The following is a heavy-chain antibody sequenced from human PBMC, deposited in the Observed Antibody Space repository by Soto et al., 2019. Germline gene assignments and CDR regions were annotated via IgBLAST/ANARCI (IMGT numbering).Heavy chain of an antibody. CDR3: ARFSYDYGDYDAFDI. J-gene: IGHJ3*02. CDR1: GGSFSGYY. Sequence: QVQLQQWGAGLLKPSETLSLTCAVYGGSFSGYYWSWIRQPPGKGLEWIGEINHSGSTNYNPSPKSRVTISVDTSKIQFSLKLSSVTAADTAVYYCARFSYDYGDYDAFDIWGQGTMVTVSS. V-gene: IGHV4-34*01. CDR2: INHSGST. D-gene: IGHD4-17*01.